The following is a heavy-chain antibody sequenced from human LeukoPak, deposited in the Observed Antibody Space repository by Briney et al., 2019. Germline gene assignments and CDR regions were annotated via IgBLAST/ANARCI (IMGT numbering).Heavy chain of an antibody. D-gene: IGHD3-10*01. CDR3: ARGEEGSGSYFYYHYYMDV. V-gene: IGHV4-61*01. J-gene: IGHJ6*03. Sequence: PSETLSLTCTVSGGSISSSSYYWSWIRQPPGKGLEWIGYIYYSGSTNYNPSLKSRVTISVDTSKNQFSLKLSSVTAADTAVYYCARGEEGSGSYFYYHYYMDVWGKGTTVTVSS. CDR1: GGSISSSSYY. CDR2: IYYSGST.